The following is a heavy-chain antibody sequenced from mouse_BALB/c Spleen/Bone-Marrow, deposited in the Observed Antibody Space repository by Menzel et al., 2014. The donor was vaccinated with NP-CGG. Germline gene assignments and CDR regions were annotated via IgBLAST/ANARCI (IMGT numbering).Heavy chain of an antibody. J-gene: IGHJ2*01. D-gene: IGHD2-4*01. V-gene: IGHV5-4*02. Sequence: EVQGVESGGGLVKPGGSLKLSCAASGFTFSDYYMYWVRQTPAKRLEWVATISDGGSYTYYPDSVKGRFTISRDNAKNNLYLQMSSLKSEDTAMYYCARVSYDYFDYWGQGTTLTVSS. CDR1: GFTFSDYY. CDR2: ISDGGSYT. CDR3: ARVSYDYFDY.